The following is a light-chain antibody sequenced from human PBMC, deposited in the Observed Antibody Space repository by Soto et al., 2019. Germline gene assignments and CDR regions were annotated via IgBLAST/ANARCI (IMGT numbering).Light chain of an antibody. CDR1: QSIGDS. J-gene: IGKJ1*01. CDR2: DVS. V-gene: IGKV1-5*01. Sequence: IHMTHSPSTLSAPVLYRVTITFLASQSIGDSLAWYQQKPGKAPYLLISDVSSLERGVPSRFSGSGSGTEFTLTISSMQPDDFATFYCQQYNGYSRTFGQGTRVDIK. CDR3: QQYNGYSRT.